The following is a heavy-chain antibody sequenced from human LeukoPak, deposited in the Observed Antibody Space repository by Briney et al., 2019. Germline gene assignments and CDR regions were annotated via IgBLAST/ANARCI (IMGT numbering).Heavy chain of an antibody. D-gene: IGHD3-9*01. CDR3: ARQSSSAGGRYFDWLIIFGSGVGNWFDP. CDR1: GYTFTSYA. CDR2: INTNTGNP. V-gene: IGHV7-4-1*02. J-gene: IGHJ5*02. Sequence: GASVKVSCKASGYTFTSYAMNWVRQAPGQGLEWMGWINTNTGNPTYAQGFTGRFVFSLDTSVSTAYLQISSLKAEDTAVYYCARQSSSAGGRYFDWLIIFGSGVGNWFDPWGQGTLVTVSS.